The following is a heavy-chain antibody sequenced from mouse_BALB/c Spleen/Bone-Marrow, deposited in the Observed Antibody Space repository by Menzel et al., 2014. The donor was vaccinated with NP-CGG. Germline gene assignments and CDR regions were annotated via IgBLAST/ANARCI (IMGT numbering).Heavy chain of an antibody. CDR3: ARYRLGTYFDY. V-gene: IGHV14-3*02. CDR2: IDPANGDT. CDR1: GFNIKDTY. D-gene: IGHD2-14*01. J-gene: IGHJ2*01. Sequence: EVQLQQSGAELVKPGASVKLSCAASGFNIKDTYMHWVRQRPEQGLEWIGRIDPANGDTRYDPKFQGKATITADTSSSTAYLQLSSLTSEDTAVYCCARYRLGTYFDYWAQGTTLTVSS.